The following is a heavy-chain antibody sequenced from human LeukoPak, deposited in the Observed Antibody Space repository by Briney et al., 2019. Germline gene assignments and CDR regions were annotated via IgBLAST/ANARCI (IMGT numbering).Heavy chain of an antibody. CDR1: GFTVSSNY. J-gene: IGHJ4*02. CDR2: IYSGGST. Sequence: GGSLRLSCAASGFTVSSNYMSWVRQAPGKGLEWVSVIYSGGSTYYADSVKGGFTISRDNSKNTLYLQMNSLRAEDTAVYYCARERIVSGWYDYWGQGTLVTVSS. V-gene: IGHV3-66*01. D-gene: IGHD6-19*01. CDR3: ARERIVSGWYDY.